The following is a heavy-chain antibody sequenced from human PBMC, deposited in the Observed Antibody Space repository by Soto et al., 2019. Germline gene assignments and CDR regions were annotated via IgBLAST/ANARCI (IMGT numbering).Heavy chain of an antibody. V-gene: IGHV1-58*01. D-gene: IGHD6-13*01. CDR1: GFTFTSSA. CDR3: AADSIAAAGTIY. Sequence: QMQLVQSGPEVKKPGTSVKVSCKASGFTFTSSAVQWVRQARGQRLEWIGWIVVGSGNTNYAQKFQERVTITRDMSTSTAYMELSSLRSDDTAVYYCAADSIAAAGTIYWGQGTLVTVSS. J-gene: IGHJ4*02. CDR2: IVVGSGNT.